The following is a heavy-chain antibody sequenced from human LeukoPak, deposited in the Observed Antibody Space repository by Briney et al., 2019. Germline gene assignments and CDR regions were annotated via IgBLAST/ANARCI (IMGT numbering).Heavy chain of an antibody. J-gene: IGHJ5*02. V-gene: IGHV4-59*11. CDR2: VYYSGST. D-gene: IGHD3-16*01. Sequence: PSETLSLTCTVSGGSISNHYWSWIRQAPGKGLEWIGYVYYSGSTNYNPSVKSRVTISVDTSNNQFSLRLSSVTAADTAGYYCAKHLTNAYYDMIWFDPWGQGTLVTVTS. CDR3: AKHLTNAYYDMIWFDP. CDR1: GGSISNHY.